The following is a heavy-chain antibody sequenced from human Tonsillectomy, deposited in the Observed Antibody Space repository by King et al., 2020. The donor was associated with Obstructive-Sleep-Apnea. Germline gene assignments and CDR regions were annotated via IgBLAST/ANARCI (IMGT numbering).Heavy chain of an antibody. J-gene: IGHJ3*02. CDR3: ARDHSYSSSWNAFDI. V-gene: IGHV3-66*01. D-gene: IGHD6-13*01. Sequence: VQLVESGGGLVQPGGSLRLSCAASGFTVSSNYMSWVRQAPGKGLEWVSVIYSGGSTYYADSVKGRLTISRDNSKNTLYLQMNSLRAEDTAVYYCARDHSYSSSWNAFDIGGQGTMVTVSS. CDR2: IYSGGST. CDR1: GFTVSSNY.